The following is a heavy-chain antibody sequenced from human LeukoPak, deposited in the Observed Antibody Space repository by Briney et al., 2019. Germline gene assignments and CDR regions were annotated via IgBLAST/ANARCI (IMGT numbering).Heavy chain of an antibody. CDR2: IYTSGST. J-gene: IGHJ4*02. CDR1: GGSISSYY. D-gene: IGHD1-26*01. V-gene: IGHV4-4*07. Sequence: SETLSLTCTVSGGSISSYYWSWLRQPAGRGLEWIGPIYTSGSTNYNPSLKSRVTISVDKSKNQFSLKLSSVTAADTAVYYCARVVGATERYFDYWGQGTLVTVSS. CDR3: ARVVGATERYFDY.